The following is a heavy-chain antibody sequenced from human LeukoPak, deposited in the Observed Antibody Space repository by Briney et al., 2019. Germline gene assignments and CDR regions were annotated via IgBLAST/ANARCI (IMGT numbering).Heavy chain of an antibody. CDR3: ARDAESYDFWSGSVNTNYYYYMDV. J-gene: IGHJ6*03. CDR1: GFTFSSYW. CDR2: IKQDGSEK. D-gene: IGHD3-3*01. V-gene: IGHV3-7*01. Sequence: GGSLRLSCAASGFTFSSYWMSWVRQAPGKGLEWVANIKQDGSEKYYVDSVKGRFTISRDNAKNSLYLQMNSLRAEDTAVYYCARDAESYDFWSGSVNTNYYYYMDVWGKGTTVTVSS.